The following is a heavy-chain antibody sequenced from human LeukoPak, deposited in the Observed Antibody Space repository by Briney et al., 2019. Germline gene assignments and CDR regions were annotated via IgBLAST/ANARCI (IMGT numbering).Heavy chain of an antibody. CDR3: ARRIIAVTGTVVYYFDY. V-gene: IGHV4-39*01. CDR2: IYYTGST. CDR1: GVSISSSNYY. J-gene: IGHJ4*02. Sequence: SETLSLTCTVSGVSISSSNYYWGWIRQPPGKGLEWIASIYYTGSTYYNPSLKSRVTISVDTSKNQFSLKLRSVTTADTAVYYCARRIIAVTGTVVYYFDYWGQGTLVTVSS. D-gene: IGHD6-19*01.